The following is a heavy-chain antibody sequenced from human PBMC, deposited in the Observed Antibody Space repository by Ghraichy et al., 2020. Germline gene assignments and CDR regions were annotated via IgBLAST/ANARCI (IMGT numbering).Heavy chain of an antibody. CDR1: GYSFSTYG. D-gene: IGHD6-13*01. V-gene: IGHV1-18*01. CDR3: AIDRGTIATAGNFDW. J-gene: IGHJ4*02. CDR2: VSPYNGNT. Sequence: ASVKVSCKASGYSFSTYGISWVRQAPGQGLEWLGWVSPYNGNTNYAPKIQDRVTMTTDTSTSTAYMELTSLRSDDTAMYFCAIDRGTIATAGNFDWWGQGTLVTVSS.